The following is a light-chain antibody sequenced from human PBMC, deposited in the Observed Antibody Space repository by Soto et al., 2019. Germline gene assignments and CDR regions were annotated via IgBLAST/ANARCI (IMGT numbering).Light chain of an antibody. Sequence: EIVLTQSPGSLSLSPRERATLSCGASQSVTSSHLAWYQQKPGQAPRLLIYGASNRATGIPDRFSGSVYGTDFNLTITSLQPEDFATYYCQQLNFFPITFGQGTRLEIK. J-gene: IGKJ5*01. CDR2: GAS. CDR3: QQLNFFPIT. CDR1: QSVTSSH. V-gene: IGKV3-20*01.